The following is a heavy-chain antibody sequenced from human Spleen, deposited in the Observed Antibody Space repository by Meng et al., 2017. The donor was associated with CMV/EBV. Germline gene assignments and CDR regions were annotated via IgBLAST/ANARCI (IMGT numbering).Heavy chain of an antibody. Sequence: GESLKISCAASGFSFSNYAMSWVRQAPGKGLEWVSTINTSGGTTYYADSVKGRFTISRDNSKNTLYLQMNSLRAEDTAVYYCARDLSPVAGTDHFDYWGQGTLVTVSS. CDR2: INTSGGTT. V-gene: IGHV3-23*01. CDR3: ARDLSPVAGTDHFDY. J-gene: IGHJ4*02. D-gene: IGHD6-19*01. CDR1: GFSFSNYA.